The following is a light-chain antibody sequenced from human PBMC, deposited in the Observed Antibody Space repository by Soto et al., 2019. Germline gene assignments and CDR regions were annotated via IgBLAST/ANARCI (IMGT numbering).Light chain of an antibody. CDR3: SSYTSSSTLGV. J-gene: IGLJ1*01. CDR1: SSDVGGYNF. CDR2: DVD. Sequence: QSALTQPRSVSVSPGQSVTISCTGSSSDVGGYNFVSWYLQYPGKAPKLLIYDVDKRPSGVPHRFSGSKSGNTASLTISGLQAEDEADYYCSSYTSSSTLGVFGTGTKVTVL. V-gene: IGLV2-11*01.